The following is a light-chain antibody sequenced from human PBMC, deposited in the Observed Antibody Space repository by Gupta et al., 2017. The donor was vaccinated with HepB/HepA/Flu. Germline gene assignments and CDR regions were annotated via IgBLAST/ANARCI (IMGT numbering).Light chain of an antibody. CDR2: KAS. Sequence: DIQMTQSPSTLSASVGDRVTITCRASLTIDTRMAWYQQKPGKAPRLIIYKASILQSGVPSRFSGSGSGTEFILTISSLQPDDFATYYCQQYKTYPLTFGGGTVVETK. J-gene: IGKJ4*01. CDR3: QQYKTYPLT. V-gene: IGKV1-5*03. CDR1: LTIDTR.